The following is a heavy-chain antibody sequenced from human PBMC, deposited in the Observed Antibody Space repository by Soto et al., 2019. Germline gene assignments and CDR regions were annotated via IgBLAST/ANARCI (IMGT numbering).Heavy chain of an antibody. Sequence: SGPTLVNPTETLTLTGTVSGFSLSNARMGVSWIRQPPGKALEWLAHIFSNDEKSYSTSLKSRLTISKDTSKSQVVLTMTNMDPVDTATYYCARMGGGSGSYWSPDTLHYYYYMDVWGKGTTVTVSS. D-gene: IGHD3-10*01. CDR3: ARMGGGSGSYWSPDTLHYYYYMDV. J-gene: IGHJ6*03. CDR2: IFSNDEK. V-gene: IGHV2-26*01. CDR1: GFSLSNARMG.